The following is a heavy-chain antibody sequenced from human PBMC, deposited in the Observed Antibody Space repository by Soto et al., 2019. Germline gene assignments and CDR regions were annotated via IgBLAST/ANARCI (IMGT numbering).Heavy chain of an antibody. Sequence: SVKVSCKASGDTSSNYGVSWVRQAPGQGLEWMGGILPVFGTTTYARNFQGRITITADKSTSTVYMELTSLRSDDTATYYCARDPDEVVGTDYHYYGMDVWDQGATVTVS. V-gene: IGHV1-69*06. CDR2: ILPVFGTT. CDR3: ARDPDEVVGTDYHYYGMDV. J-gene: IGHJ6*02. CDR1: GDTSSNYG. D-gene: IGHD1-26*01.